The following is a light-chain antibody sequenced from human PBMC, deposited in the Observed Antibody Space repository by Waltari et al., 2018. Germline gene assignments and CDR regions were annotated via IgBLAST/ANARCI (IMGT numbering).Light chain of an antibody. CDR2: STS. Sequence: TLSASVGDRVTITCRARQTIDNYLAWYQQKPGQAPRALIYSTSNNHSWTPARFSGSLLGGKAALTLSGVQPEDEAEYYCLLYYGGLWVFGGGTKLTVL. J-gene: IGLJ3*02. CDR3: LLYYGGLWV. CDR1: QTIDNY. V-gene: IGLV7-43*01.